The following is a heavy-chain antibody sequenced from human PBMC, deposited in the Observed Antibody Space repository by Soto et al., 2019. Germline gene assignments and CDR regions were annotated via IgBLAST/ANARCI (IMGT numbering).Heavy chain of an antibody. D-gene: IGHD3-10*01. CDR1: GGSINSYW. Sequence: NPSETLSLTCSVPGGSINSYWWSWIRQPAGKGLEWIGRVYSSGTTDYNPSLNSRATLSVETSKNQFSLKLSSVTAADTAVYYCARDIGSYAYGEGYWGQGIQVTVSS. CDR3: ARDIGSYAYGEGY. J-gene: IGHJ4*02. CDR2: VYSSGTT. V-gene: IGHV4-4*07.